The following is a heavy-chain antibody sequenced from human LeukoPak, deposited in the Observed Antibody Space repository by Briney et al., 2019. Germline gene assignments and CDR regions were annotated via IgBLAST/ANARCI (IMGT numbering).Heavy chain of an antibody. Sequence: NTSETLSLTCTVSGGSISGSYYWGWIRQPPGKGLEWIGSIYYSGRIYYNASLKSRVTISVDTSKNQFSLKLSSVTAADTAVYYCARFRVRGKPFDYWGQGTLVTVSS. V-gene: IGHV4-39*07. D-gene: IGHD3-10*01. CDR1: GGSISGSYY. CDR2: IYYSGRI. J-gene: IGHJ4*02. CDR3: ARFRVRGKPFDY.